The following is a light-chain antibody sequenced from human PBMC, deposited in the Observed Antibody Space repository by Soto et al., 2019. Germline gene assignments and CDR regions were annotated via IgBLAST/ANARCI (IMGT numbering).Light chain of an antibody. CDR2: EVN. CDR1: SSDVGNYNR. V-gene: IGLV2-18*02. J-gene: IGLJ1*01. CDR3: KSYTTSSTYV. Sequence: QSALTQPPSVSGSPGQSVTISCTGTSSDVGNYNRVSWYQQPPGTAPKLMIYEVNNRPSGVPDRFSGSKSGNTASLTISGLQAEYEADYYCKSYTTSSTYVFGTGTKVTVL.